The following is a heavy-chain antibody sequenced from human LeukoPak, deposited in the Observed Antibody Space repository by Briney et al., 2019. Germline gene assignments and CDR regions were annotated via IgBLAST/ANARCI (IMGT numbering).Heavy chain of an antibody. J-gene: IGHJ4*02. CDR2: IWYDGSNK. V-gene: IGHV3-30*19. D-gene: IGHD3-10*01. CDR3: ARGNYYGSGNYNSLYYFDY. Sequence: GRSLRLSCAASGFTFSSYGMHWVRQAPGKGLEWVAVIWYDGSNKYYADSVKGRFTISRDNSKNTLYLQMNSLRAEDTAVYYCARGNYYGSGNYNSLYYFDYWGQGTLVTVSS. CDR1: GFTFSSYG.